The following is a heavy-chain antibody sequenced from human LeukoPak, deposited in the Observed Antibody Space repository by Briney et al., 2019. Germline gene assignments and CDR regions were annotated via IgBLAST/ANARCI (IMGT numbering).Heavy chain of an antibody. J-gene: IGHJ6*02. V-gene: IGHV1-18*01. CDR2: ISAYNGNT. Sequence: EASVKVSYKASGYTFTSYGISWVRQAPGQGLEWMGWISAYNGNTNYAQKLQGRVTMTTDTSTSTAYMELRSLRSDDTAVYYCARDSEARYYYYGMDVWGQGTTVTVSS. CDR3: ARDSEARYYYYGMDV. CDR1: GYTFTSYG.